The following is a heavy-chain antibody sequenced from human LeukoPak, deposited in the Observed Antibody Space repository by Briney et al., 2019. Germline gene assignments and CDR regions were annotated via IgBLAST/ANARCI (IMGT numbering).Heavy chain of an antibody. V-gene: IGHV4-59*08. Sequence: SETLSLTCAVYGGSFSGYYWSWIRQPPGKGLEWIGYIYYSGSTNYNPSLKSRVTISVDTSKNQFSLKLSSVTAADTAVYYCARQLRRTYCGGDCYSGFDYWGQGTLVTVSS. CDR2: IYYSGST. D-gene: IGHD2-21*02. CDR3: ARQLRRTYCGGDCYSGFDY. CDR1: GGSFSGYY. J-gene: IGHJ4*02.